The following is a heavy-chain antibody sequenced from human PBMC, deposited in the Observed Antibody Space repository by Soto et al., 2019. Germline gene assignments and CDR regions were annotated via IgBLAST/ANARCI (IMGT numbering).Heavy chain of an antibody. J-gene: IGHJ4*02. Sequence: GESLKISCKGSGYTFTTYWIGWVRQMPGKGLVGIGIIYPGDSDTTYSPSFQGQVTISADKSISTAYLQWNSLKASDSAMYYCGKLDSSYYFDYWGQGTLVTVSS. CDR3: GKLDSSYYFDY. D-gene: IGHD3-22*01. V-gene: IGHV5-51*01. CDR1: GYTFTTYW. CDR2: IYPGDSDT.